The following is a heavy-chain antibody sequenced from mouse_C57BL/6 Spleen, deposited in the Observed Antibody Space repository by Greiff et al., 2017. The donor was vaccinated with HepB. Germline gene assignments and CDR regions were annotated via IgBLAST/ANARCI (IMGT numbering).Heavy chain of an antibody. J-gene: IGHJ3*01. CDR2: IYPGSGST. V-gene: IGHV1-55*01. CDR1: GYTFTSYW. D-gene: IGHD1-1*01. Sequence: YLFNPFSSFKISCKASGYTFTSYWITWVKQRPGQGLEWIGDIYPGSGSTNYNEKFKSKATLTVDTSSSTAYMQLSSLTSEDSAVYYCARKNYYGSSYVFAYWGQGTLVTVSA. CDR3: ARKNYYGSSYVFAY.